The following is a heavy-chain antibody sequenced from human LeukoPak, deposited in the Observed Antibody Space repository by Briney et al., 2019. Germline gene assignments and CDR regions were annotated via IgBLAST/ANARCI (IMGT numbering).Heavy chain of an antibody. Sequence: GRSLRLSCAASGFTFDDYAMHWIRHAPGKGLELVSGISWNSGSIGYADSVKGRFTISRDNAKNSLYLQMNSLRAEDTALYYCAKATITMVRGVTYFDYWGQGTLVTVSS. J-gene: IGHJ4*02. D-gene: IGHD3-10*01. CDR1: GFTFDDYA. CDR2: ISWNSGSI. CDR3: AKATITMVRGVTYFDY. V-gene: IGHV3-9*01.